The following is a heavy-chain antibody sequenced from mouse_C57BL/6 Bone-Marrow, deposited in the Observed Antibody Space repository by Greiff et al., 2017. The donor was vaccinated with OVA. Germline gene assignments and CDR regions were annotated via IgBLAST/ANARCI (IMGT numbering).Heavy chain of an antibody. Sequence: EVKVVESGGGLVKPGGSLKLSCAASGFTFSSYAMSWVRQTPEKRLEWVATISDGGSYTYYPDNVKGRFPISRDNAKNNLYLQMSHLKSEDTAMYYCARRFYAMDYWGQGTSVTVSS. J-gene: IGHJ4*01. CDR3: ARRFYAMDY. CDR2: ISDGGSYT. CDR1: GFTFSSYA. V-gene: IGHV5-4*03.